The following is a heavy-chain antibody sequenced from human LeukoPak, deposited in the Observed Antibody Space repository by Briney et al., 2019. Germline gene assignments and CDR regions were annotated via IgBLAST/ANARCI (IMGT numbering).Heavy chain of an antibody. CDR1: GFTVSSNY. D-gene: IGHD3-10*01. CDR3: ARVTGSYYPFDY. CDR2: IYSGGST. Sequence: LPGGSLRLSCAASGFTVSSNYMSWVRQAAGKGLEWVSIIYSGGSTYYADSVKGRFTISRDNSKNTLYLQMNSLRAENTAVYYCARVTGSYYPFDYWGQGTLVTVSS. V-gene: IGHV3-53*01. J-gene: IGHJ4*02.